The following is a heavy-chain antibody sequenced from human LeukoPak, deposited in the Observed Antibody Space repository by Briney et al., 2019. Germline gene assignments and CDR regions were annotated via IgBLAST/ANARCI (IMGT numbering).Heavy chain of an antibody. V-gene: IGHV3-23*01. Sequence: GGSLRLSCAASGFTFSSYAMSWVRQAPGKGLEWVSAISGSGGSTYYADSVKGRFTISSDNSKNTLYLQMNSLRAEDTAVYYCANQLLSLPIFDYWGQGTLVTVSS. CDR3: ANQLLSLPIFDY. J-gene: IGHJ4*02. CDR2: ISGSGGST. CDR1: GFTFSSYA. D-gene: IGHD2-21*02.